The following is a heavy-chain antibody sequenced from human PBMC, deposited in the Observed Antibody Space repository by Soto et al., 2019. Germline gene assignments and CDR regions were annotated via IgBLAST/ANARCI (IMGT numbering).Heavy chain of an antibody. CDR2: IYRTGST. D-gene: IGHD1-7*01. CDR3: ASRDPGTSVDY. V-gene: IGHV4-4*02. Sequence: SETLSLTCAVSGGSFTSNNWLTWVRQPPGQGLEWIGEIYRTGSTNYNPSLKSQVTISLDKSENQFSLKVTSLTAADTAVYYCASRDPGTSVDYWGQGTLVTVSS. J-gene: IGHJ4*02. CDR1: GGSFTSNNW.